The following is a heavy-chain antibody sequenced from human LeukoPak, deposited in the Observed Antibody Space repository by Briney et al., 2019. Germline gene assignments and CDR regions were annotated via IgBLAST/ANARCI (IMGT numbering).Heavy chain of an antibody. Sequence: SETLSLTCTVSGDSISSCGHYWNWLRQRPGKGLEWIGYIFYTGSTYYNPSLKSRVTISVDTSKNQFSLKLSSVTAADTAVYYCARSPGIWNEYGRLEYWGQGALVTVSS. CDR2: IFYTGST. V-gene: IGHV4-31*03. J-gene: IGHJ4*02. D-gene: IGHD1-1*01. CDR3: ARSPGIWNEYGRLEY. CDR1: GDSISSCGHY.